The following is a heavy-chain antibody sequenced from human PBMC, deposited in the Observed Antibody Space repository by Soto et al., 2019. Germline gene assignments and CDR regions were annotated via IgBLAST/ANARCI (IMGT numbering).Heavy chain of an antibody. D-gene: IGHD2-2*01. Sequence: PSQSLSLTCSVSGGSISGFYWSWIRQSPRKGLEWIGYLSYTGTANYNPSLKRRVTISIDAAKNQFSLRLRSVTASDTAVYYCARDTLGYCSSTSCYYGMDVWGQGTTVTVSS. CDR3: ARDTLGYCSSTSCYYGMDV. CDR2: LSYTGTA. J-gene: IGHJ6*02. V-gene: IGHV4-59*01. CDR1: GGSISGFY.